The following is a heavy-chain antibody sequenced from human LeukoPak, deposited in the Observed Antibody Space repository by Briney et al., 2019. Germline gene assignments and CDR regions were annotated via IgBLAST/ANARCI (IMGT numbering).Heavy chain of an antibody. Sequence: GGSLRLSCAASGFTFRSYWMSWVRQVPGKGLEWVANIRHDGSEKYFVDSVKGRFTISRDNAKNSLYLQMNSLRAEETAVYYCARDGMGVIKAFDIWGQGTMVTVSS. CDR1: GFTFRSYW. CDR3: ARDGMGVIKAFDI. V-gene: IGHV3-7*05. CDR2: IRHDGSEK. D-gene: IGHD3-10*01. J-gene: IGHJ3*02.